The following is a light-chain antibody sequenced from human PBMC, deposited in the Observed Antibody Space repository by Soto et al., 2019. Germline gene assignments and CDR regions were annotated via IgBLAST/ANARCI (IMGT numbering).Light chain of an antibody. J-gene: IGLJ2*01. CDR1: SSDFGSYNL. Sequence: QSALTQPASVSGSPGQSITISCTGTSSDFGSYNLVSWFQQYPGEAPKLIIYEASRRPSGVSNRFYASKSGNTASLTISGLHSEDEADYYCCSYAGSDTMIFGGGTKLTVL. V-gene: IGLV2-23*01. CDR2: EAS. CDR3: CSYAGSDTMI.